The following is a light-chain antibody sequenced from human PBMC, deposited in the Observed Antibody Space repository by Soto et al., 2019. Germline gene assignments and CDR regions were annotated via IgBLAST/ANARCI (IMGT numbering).Light chain of an antibody. CDR3: QQYNNWPPWT. CDR1: QSVSSN. J-gene: IGKJ1*01. CDR2: GAS. V-gene: IGKV3D-15*01. Sequence: EIVLTQSPDTLSLSPGERATLSCRTSQSVSSNYLAWYQQKPAQAPRPLIYGASSRATGIPDRFSGSGSGTEFTLTISSLQSEDFAVYYCQQYNNWPPWTFGQGTKVDIK.